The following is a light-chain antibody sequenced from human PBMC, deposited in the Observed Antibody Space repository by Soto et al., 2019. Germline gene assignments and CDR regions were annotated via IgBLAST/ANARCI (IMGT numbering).Light chain of an antibody. Sequence: QSVLTQPPSASGSPGQSVAISCTGTSSDVGGYNYVSWYQQHPGKAPKLVIYEVTNRPSGVPDRFTGSKSGNTASLTVSGLQADDEADYYCTSYGGSKIGVFGGGTKLTVL. V-gene: IGLV2-8*01. J-gene: IGLJ3*02. CDR2: EVT. CDR3: TSYGGSKIGV. CDR1: SSDVGGYNY.